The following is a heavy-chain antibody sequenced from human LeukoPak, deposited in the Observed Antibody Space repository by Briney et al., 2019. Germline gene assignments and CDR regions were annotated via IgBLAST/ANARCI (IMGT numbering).Heavy chain of an antibody. D-gene: IGHD2-15*01. CDR3: TTRRQDGW. J-gene: IGHJ4*02. CDR2: IKSKSEGGTI. CDR1: GFTFSDAW. Sequence: GGSLRLSCVGSGFTFSDAWMSWVRQAPGKGLEWVGRIKSKSEGGTIDYAAPVKGRFTISRDDSRNTLYLQMNSLKTEDTAVYYCTTRRQDGWWGQGTLVTVS. V-gene: IGHV3-15*01.